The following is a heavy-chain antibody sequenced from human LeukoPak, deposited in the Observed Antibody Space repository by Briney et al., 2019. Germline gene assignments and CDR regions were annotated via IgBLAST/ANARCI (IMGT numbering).Heavy chain of an antibody. CDR3: ARDLRSSSWGWFDP. D-gene: IGHD6-13*01. CDR2: ISSSSSTI. J-gene: IGHJ5*02. CDR1: GFTFSSYS. V-gene: IGHV3-48*01. Sequence: GGSLRLSCAASGFTFSSYSMNLVRQAPGKGLEWVSYISSSSSTIYYADSVKGRFTISRDNAKNSLYLQMNSLRAEDTAVYYCARDLRSSSWGWFDPWGQGTLVTVSS.